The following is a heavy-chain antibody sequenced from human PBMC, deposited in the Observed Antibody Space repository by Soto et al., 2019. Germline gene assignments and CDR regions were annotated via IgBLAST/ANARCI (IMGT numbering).Heavy chain of an antibody. CDR3: AREVVTKDWYFDN. CDR1: GFTFSSHS. J-gene: IGHJ4*02. V-gene: IGHV3-30*04. Sequence: QAQLMESGGGVVQPGGSLRLAYVTSGFTFSSHSMHWFRQSPGKGLEWVAVVSFNGRVTFYADSVQGRSTVSRDNSKNTVFLEMSSLRHEDTGIYYCAREVVTKDWYFDNWGQGIRVTVSS. D-gene: IGHD2-21*02. CDR2: VSFNGRVT.